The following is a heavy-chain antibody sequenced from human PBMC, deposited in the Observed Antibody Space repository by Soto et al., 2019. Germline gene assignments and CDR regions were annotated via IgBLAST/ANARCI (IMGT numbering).Heavy chain of an antibody. J-gene: IGHJ6*02. CDR3: ARDRGYSSRGYYYYGMDV. CDR2: TYYRSKWYN. Sequence: QTLSLTCAISGDSVSSNSAAWNWIRQSPSRGLEWLGRTYYRSKWYNDYAVSVKSRITINPDTSKNQFSLQLNSVTPEDTAVYYCARDRGYSSRGYYYYGMDVWGQGTAVTVSS. CDR1: GDSVSSNSAA. V-gene: IGHV6-1*01. D-gene: IGHD6-13*01.